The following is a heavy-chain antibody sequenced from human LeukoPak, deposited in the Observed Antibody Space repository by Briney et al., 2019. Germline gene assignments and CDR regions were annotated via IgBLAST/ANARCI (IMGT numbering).Heavy chain of an antibody. CDR2: ISWNSGSI. D-gene: IGHD3-22*01. Sequence: QSGGSLRLSCAASGFTFDDYAMHWVRQAPGKGLEWVSGISWNSGSIGYADSVKGRFTISRDNAKNSLYLQMNSLRAEDTALYYCAKDGRFGYYDSSGYPWFDPWGQGTPVTVSS. CDR1: GFTFDDYA. V-gene: IGHV3-9*01. J-gene: IGHJ5*02. CDR3: AKDGRFGYYDSSGYPWFDP.